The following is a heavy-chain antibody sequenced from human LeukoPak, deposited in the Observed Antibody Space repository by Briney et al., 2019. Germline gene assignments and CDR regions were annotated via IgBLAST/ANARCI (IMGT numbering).Heavy chain of an antibody. V-gene: IGHV3-30-3*01. CDR2: ISYDGSDK. Sequence: GGSLRLSCAASGFTFSSYAMHWVRQAPGKGLEWVAFISYDGSDKSYADSVKGRFTISRDNSKNTLYLQMNSLRAEDTAVYYCARGEGIVGASSFDSWGQGTLVTVPS. D-gene: IGHD1-26*01. J-gene: IGHJ4*02. CDR3: ARGEGIVGASSFDS. CDR1: GFTFSSYA.